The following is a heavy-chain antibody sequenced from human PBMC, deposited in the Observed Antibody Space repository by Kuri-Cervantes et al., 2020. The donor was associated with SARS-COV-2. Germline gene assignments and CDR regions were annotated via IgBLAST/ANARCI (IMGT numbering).Heavy chain of an antibody. D-gene: IGHD3-16*01. V-gene: IGHV3-30*03. Sequence: GESLKISCAASGFTFSRYWMSWVRQAPGKGLEWVAVISYDGSNKYYADSVKGRFTISRDNSKNTLYLQMNSLRAEDTAVYYCARDGGGYMDVWGRGTTVTVSS. CDR3: ARDGGGYMDV. J-gene: IGHJ6*03. CDR1: GFTFSRYW. CDR2: ISYDGSNK.